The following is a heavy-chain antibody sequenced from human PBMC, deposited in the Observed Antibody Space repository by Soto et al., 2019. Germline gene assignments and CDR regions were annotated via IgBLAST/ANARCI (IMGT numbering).Heavy chain of an antibody. CDR3: ATSLRTSSFYLRYYFDY. J-gene: IGHJ4*02. V-gene: IGHV1-24*01. D-gene: IGHD2-15*01. CDR2: FDPEDGET. Sequence: VASVKVSCKVSGYTLTELSMHWVRQAPGKGLEWMGGFDPEDGETIYAQKFQGRVTMTEDTSTDTAYMELSSLRSEDTAVYYCATSLRTSSFYLRYYFDYWGQGTLVTVSS. CDR1: GYTLTELS.